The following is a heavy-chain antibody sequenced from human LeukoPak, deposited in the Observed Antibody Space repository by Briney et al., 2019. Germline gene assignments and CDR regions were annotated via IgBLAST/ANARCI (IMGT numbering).Heavy chain of an antibody. Sequence: GESLKISCKGSGYSFTSYWIGWVRQKPGEGLEWVGITYPDDADTRYSPSFQGHVTISADKSVSTAYMQWSSLMTSDNAIYYCARLSNWNHFDYWGQGTLVTVSS. J-gene: IGHJ4*02. CDR3: ARLSNWNHFDY. V-gene: IGHV5-51*01. CDR1: GYSFTSYW. D-gene: IGHD1-1*01. CDR2: TYPDDADT.